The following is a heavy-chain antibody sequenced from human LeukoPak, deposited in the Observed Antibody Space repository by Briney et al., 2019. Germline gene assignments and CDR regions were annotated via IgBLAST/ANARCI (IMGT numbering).Heavy chain of an antibody. V-gene: IGHV3-9*01. CDR2: ISWNSGTI. CDR3: AKDAGGFYYYYMGV. D-gene: IGHD3-16*01. Sequence: GGSLRLSCAASGFTFDDYAMHWVRQAPGKGLEWVSGISWNSGTIGYADSVKGRFTISRDNARNSLYLQMNSLRAEDTALYYCAKDAGGFYYYYMGVWGKGTTVTVSS. CDR1: GFTFDDYA. J-gene: IGHJ6*03.